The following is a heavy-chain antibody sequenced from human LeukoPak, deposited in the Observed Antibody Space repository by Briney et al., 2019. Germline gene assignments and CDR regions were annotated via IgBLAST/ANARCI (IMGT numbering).Heavy chain of an antibody. J-gene: IGHJ4*02. V-gene: IGHV4-39*01. CDR3: ARTLDSSGYYYDY. CDR1: GGSISSSYYY. Sequence: SETLSLTCTVSGGSISSSYYYWGWIRQPPGKGLEWIGSIYYSGSTYYNPSLKSRVTISVDTSKNQFSLKLRSVTAADTAVYYCARTLDSSGYYYDYWGQGTLVTVSS. CDR2: IYYSGST. D-gene: IGHD3-22*01.